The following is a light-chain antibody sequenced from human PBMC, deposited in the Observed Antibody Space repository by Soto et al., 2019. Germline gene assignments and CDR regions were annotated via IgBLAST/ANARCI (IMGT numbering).Light chain of an antibody. Sequence: QSVLTQPPSASGTPGQRGTISCSGSSSNIGSNYVYWYQQLPGTAPKLLIYRNNQRPSGVPDRFSGSKSGTSASLAISGLRSEDESEYYCSAWDDSLSGPIFGGGTKLTVL. CDR2: RNN. J-gene: IGLJ2*01. CDR3: SAWDDSLSGPI. CDR1: SSNIGSNY. V-gene: IGLV1-47*01.